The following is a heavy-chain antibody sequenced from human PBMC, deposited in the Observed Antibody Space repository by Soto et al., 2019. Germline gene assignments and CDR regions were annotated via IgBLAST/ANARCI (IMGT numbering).Heavy chain of an antibody. Sequence: ASVKVSCKASGGTFSSYAISWVRQAPGQGLEWMGGIIPIFGTANYAQKFQGRVTITADESTSTAYMELSSLRSEDTAVYDCAQGYYYGSGSYREYFQHWGQGTLVTVSS. CDR3: AQGYYYGSGSYREYFQH. J-gene: IGHJ1*01. D-gene: IGHD3-10*01. V-gene: IGHV1-69*13. CDR1: GGTFSSYA. CDR2: IIPIFGTA.